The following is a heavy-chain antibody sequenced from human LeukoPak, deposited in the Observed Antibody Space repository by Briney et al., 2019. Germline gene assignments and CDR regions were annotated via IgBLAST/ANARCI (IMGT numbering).Heavy chain of an antibody. V-gene: IGHV3-23*01. CDR1: GFTFSNYA. Sequence: GGSLRLSCAASGFTFSNYAMSWVHQVPGKGLEWVSAITGSGGSTYYADSLKGRFTISRDNSKNTLYLQMNSLRAEDTAIYYCAKDRLDYWGQGTLVTVSS. J-gene: IGHJ4*02. CDR2: ITGSGGST. CDR3: AKDRLDY.